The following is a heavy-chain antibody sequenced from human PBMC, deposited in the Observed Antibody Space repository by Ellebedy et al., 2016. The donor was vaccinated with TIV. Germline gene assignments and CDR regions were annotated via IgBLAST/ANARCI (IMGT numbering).Heavy chain of an antibody. V-gene: IGHV3-30*04. J-gene: IGHJ4*02. D-gene: IGHD2-21*02. CDR3: AREGPAKIDCYDY. CDR2: ISYDGNIK. CDR1: GFTFSSYS. Sequence: PGGSLRLSCAASGFTFSSYSMHWVRQAPGKGLEWVAVISYDGNIKYFADSVKGRFTISRDNSKNTLYLQMDSLRGEDTAVYYCAREGPAKIDCYDYWGQGTLVTVSS.